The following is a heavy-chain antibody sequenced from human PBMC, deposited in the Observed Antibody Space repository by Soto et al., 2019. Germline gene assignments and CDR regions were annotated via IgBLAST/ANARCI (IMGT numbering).Heavy chain of an antibody. V-gene: IGHV6-1*01. CDR2: TYYRSKWYN. Sequence: PSQTLSLTCASSGDSVSSNSAAWNWIRQSPSRGLEWLGRTYYRSKWYNDYAVSVKSRITINPDTSKNQFSLQLNSVTPEDTAVYYCAREVAGTLPPTPRHAFDIWGQGTMVTVSS. CDR3: AREVAGTLPPTPRHAFDI. J-gene: IGHJ3*02. CDR1: GDSVSSNSAA. D-gene: IGHD6-19*01.